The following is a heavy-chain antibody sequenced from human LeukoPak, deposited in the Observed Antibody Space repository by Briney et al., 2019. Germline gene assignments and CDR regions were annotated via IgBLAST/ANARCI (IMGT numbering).Heavy chain of an antibody. J-gene: IGHJ5*02. Sequence: SETLSLTCTVSNGSMTSDSYYWAWVRQPPGKGLEWIGTIFYSGKTYYSASLKIRVTVSLDTSKKYFSLRLRSVTAADTAVYYCARLWIVATWFDAWGQGALVTVSS. V-gene: IGHV4-39*02. CDR2: IFYSGKT. CDR1: NGSMTSDSYY. CDR3: ARLWIVATWFDA. D-gene: IGHD2-2*03.